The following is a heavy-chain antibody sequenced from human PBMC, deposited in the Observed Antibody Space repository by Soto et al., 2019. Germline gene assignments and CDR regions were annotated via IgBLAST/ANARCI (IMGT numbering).Heavy chain of an antibody. CDR3: ARSSGGYSSLWGGGFDP. CDR2: ISSSSSYI. D-gene: IGHD5-18*01. Sequence: PGGSLRLSCAASGFTFSSYSMNWVRQAPGKGLEWVSSISSSSSYIYYADSVKGRFTISRDNAKNSLYLQMNSLRAEDTAVYYCARSSGGYSSLWGGGFDPWGQGTLVTVSS. J-gene: IGHJ5*02. CDR1: GFTFSSYS. V-gene: IGHV3-21*01.